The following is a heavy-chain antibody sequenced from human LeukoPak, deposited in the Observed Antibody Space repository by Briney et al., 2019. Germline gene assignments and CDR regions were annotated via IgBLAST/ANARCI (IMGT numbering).Heavy chain of an antibody. J-gene: IGHJ4*02. CDR1: GFIFSSYS. Sequence: GGSLRLSCAASGFIFSSYSMNWVRQAPGKGLEWVANIKQDGSEKYYVDSVKGRFTISRDNAKNSLYLQMDSLRAEDTAVYYCARERFTYDPPGTYYFDYWGQGTLVTVSS. CDR3: ARERFTYDPPGTYYFDY. D-gene: IGHD6-13*01. V-gene: IGHV3-7*01. CDR2: IKQDGSEK.